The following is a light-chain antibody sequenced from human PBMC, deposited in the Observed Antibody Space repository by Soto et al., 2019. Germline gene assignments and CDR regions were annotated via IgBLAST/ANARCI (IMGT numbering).Light chain of an antibody. CDR3: QQLNGYPIT. J-gene: IGKJ5*01. Sequence: DIQLTQSPSFLSASVGDRVTITCRANQGIRSYLAWYQQKPGKAPKLLMYAASTLQSGVPSRFSGTESGTEFTLTISSLQPEDFATYYCQQLNGYPITFGQGTRLEIK. CDR2: AAS. CDR1: QGIRSY. V-gene: IGKV1-9*01.